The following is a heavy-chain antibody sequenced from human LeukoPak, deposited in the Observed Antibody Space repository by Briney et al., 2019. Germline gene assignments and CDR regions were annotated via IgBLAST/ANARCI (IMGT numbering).Heavy chain of an antibody. CDR1: GFTVNSNY. V-gene: IGHV3-66*01. J-gene: IGHJ4*02. Sequence: GGSQRLSCAASGFTVNSNYMSWVRQAPGKGLEWVSIIYSGGSTRYGDSVKGRFTISRDNSKNTLYLQMNSLRAEDTAVYYCARANYEILTGYLYFDYWGQGTLVTVSS. CDR2: IYSGGST. D-gene: IGHD3-9*01. CDR3: ARANYEILTGYLYFDY.